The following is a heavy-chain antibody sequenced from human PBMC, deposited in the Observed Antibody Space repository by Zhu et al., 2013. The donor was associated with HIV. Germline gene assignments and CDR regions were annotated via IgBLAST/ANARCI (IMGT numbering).Heavy chain of an antibody. Sequence: QVQLVQSGAEVKKPGSSVKVSCKASGGTFSSYAISWVRQAPGQGLEWMGGIIPIFGTANYAQKFQGRVTITADESTSTAYMELSSLRSEDTAVYYCARGITVVGELSRAWGTYYYYGMDVWGQGTTVTVSS. J-gene: IGHJ6*02. CDR2: IIPIFGTA. D-gene: IGHD3-10*02. V-gene: IGHV1-69*01. CDR1: GGTFSSYA. CDR3: ARGITVVGELSRAWGTYYYYGMDV.